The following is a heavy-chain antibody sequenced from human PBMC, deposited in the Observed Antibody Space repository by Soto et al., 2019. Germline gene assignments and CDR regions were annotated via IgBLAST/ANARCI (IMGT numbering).Heavy chain of an antibody. D-gene: IGHD2-2*01. Sequence: PSETLSLTCTVSGGSISSYYWSWIRHPPGKGLEWIGYIYYSGSTNYNPSLKSRVTISVDTSKNQFSLKLSSVTAADTTVYYCARGGYQLLVSNWFDPWGQGTLVTVS. V-gene: IGHV4-59*01. J-gene: IGHJ5*02. CDR2: IYYSGST. CDR3: ARGGYQLLVSNWFDP. CDR1: GGSISSYY.